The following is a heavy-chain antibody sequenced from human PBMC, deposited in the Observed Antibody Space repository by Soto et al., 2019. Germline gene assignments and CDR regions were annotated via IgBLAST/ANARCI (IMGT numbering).Heavy chain of an antibody. CDR3: ARFAFAAAGTVDAFDI. J-gene: IGHJ3*02. V-gene: IGHV1-8*01. D-gene: IGHD6-13*01. CDR2: MNPNSGNT. CDR1: GYTFTSYD. Sequence: ASVKVSCKASGYTFTSYDINWVLQATGQGLEWMGWMNPNSGNTGYAQKFQGRVTMTRNTSISTAYMELSSLRSEDTAVYYCARFAFAAAGTVDAFDIWGQGTMVTVSS.